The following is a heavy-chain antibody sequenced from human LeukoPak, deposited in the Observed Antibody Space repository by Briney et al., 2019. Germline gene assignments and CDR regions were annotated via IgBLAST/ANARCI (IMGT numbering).Heavy chain of an antibody. CDR1: GGSFSGYY. J-gene: IGHJ6*02. CDR2: INHSGSI. Sequence: SETLSLTCAVYGGSFSGYYWSWIRQPPGKGLEWIGEINHSGSINYNPSLKSRVTISVDTSKNQFSLKLSSVTAADTAVYYCARVPIAVAEGFGMDVWGQGTTVTVSS. V-gene: IGHV4-34*01. CDR3: ARVPIAVAEGFGMDV. D-gene: IGHD6-19*01.